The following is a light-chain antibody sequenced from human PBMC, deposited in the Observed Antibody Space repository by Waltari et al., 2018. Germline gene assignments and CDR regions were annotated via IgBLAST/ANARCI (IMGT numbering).Light chain of an antibody. CDR1: QSLLHSNGYNY. CDR3: MQALQTPLT. CDR2: LGS. J-gene: IGKJ4*01. V-gene: IGKV2-28*01. Sequence: DIVMTQSPLSLPVTPGEPASISCRSSQSLLHSNGYNYLDWYLQKPGQSPQLLIYLGSNRASGVPARFSGSGSCTDFTLKISRLEAEDVGVYYCMQALQTPLTFGGGTKVEIK.